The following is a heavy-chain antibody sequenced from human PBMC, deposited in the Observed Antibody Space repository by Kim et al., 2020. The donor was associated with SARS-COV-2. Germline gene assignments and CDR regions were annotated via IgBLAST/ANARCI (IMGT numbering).Heavy chain of an antibody. J-gene: IGHJ4*02. Sequence: DSVKGLFTISRDYAKNSLYLQMNSLRAEDTAVYYCARDVASSSSWPSGLDYWGQGTLVTVSS. D-gene: IGHD6-13*01. CDR3: ARDVASSSSWPSGLDY. V-gene: IGHV3-11*06.